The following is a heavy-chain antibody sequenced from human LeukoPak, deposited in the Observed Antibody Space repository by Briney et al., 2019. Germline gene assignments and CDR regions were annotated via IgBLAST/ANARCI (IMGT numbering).Heavy chain of an antibody. CDR3: ARVAPVTKGDY. J-gene: IGHJ4*02. Sequence: SETLSLTCAVYGGSFSGYYWSWIRQPPGKGLEWIGEINHSGSTNYNPSLKSRVTTSVDTSKNQFSLKLSSVTAADTAVYYCARVAPVTKGDYWGQGTLVTVSS. D-gene: IGHD4-17*01. CDR2: INHSGST. CDR1: GGSFSGYY. V-gene: IGHV4-34*01.